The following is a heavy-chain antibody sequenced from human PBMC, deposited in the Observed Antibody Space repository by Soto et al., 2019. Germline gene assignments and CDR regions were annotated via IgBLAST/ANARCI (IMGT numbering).Heavy chain of an antibody. CDR2: IYAGDSET. Sequence: GESVKISFKGSGYNFASYWIGWVRQMPGKGLEWMGIIYAGDSETKYSPPFQGQVTMSADKSISTAYLQWSSLKASDTAMYYCATSLSVTGNFDYWGQGTLVTVSS. CDR1: GYNFASYW. J-gene: IGHJ4*02. V-gene: IGHV5-51*01. D-gene: IGHD6-19*01. CDR3: ATSLSVTGNFDY.